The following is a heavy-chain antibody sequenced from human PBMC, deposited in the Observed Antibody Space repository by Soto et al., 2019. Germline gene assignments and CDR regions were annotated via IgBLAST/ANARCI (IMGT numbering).Heavy chain of an antibody. V-gene: IGHV3-23*01. Sequence: GGSLRLSCAASGFTFSSYAMSWVRQAPGKGLEWVSAISGSGGSRYYADSVKGRFTISRDNSKNTLYLQVNSLRGEDTAVYYCTFDSSGSYRFDYWGQGTLVTVSS. CDR2: ISGSGGSR. D-gene: IGHD1-26*01. CDR3: TFDSSGSYRFDY. CDR1: GFTFSSYA. J-gene: IGHJ4*02.